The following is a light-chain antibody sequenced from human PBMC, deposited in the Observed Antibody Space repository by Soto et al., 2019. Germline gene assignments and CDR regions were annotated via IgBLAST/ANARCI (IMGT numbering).Light chain of an antibody. CDR3: QQYYDRPIT. Sequence: EIVMTQSPATQSVSPGESATLSCRASQSLGSTLAWYQQKPGQAPRLLIYGASTRATGIPARFRGSGSGTEFTLTISSLQSADFAVYYCQQYYDRPITFGQGTRLELK. J-gene: IGKJ5*01. CDR1: QSLGST. V-gene: IGKV3-15*01. CDR2: GAS.